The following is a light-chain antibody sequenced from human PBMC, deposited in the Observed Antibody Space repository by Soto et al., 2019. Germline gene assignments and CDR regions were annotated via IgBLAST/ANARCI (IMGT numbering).Light chain of an antibody. Sequence: EIVLTQSPGTLSLSPGERATLSCRASQSVSSSYLAWYQQQPGQAPRLLIYGASNRATGIPDRFSGSGSGTDFTLTISRLEPEDFAVYDCQQYDSSSWTFGQGTKVDIK. CDR2: GAS. J-gene: IGKJ1*01. CDR3: QQYDSSSWT. V-gene: IGKV3-20*01. CDR1: QSVSSSY.